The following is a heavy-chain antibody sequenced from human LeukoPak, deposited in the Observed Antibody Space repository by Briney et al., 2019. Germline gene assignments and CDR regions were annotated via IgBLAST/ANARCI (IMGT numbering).Heavy chain of an antibody. J-gene: IGHJ2*01. D-gene: IGHD3-16*01. V-gene: IGHV3-48*04. CDR3: ARSRGDWYFDL. Sequence: GGSLRLSCAASGITFSSYWMHWVRQAPGKGLEWVSYISSSSSTIYYADSVKGRFTISRDNAKNSLYLQMNSLRAEDTAVYYCARSRGDWYFDLWGRGTLVTVSS. CDR1: GITFSSYW. CDR2: ISSSSSTI.